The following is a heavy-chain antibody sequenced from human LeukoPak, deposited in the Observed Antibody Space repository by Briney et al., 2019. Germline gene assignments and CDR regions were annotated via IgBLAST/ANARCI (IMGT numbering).Heavy chain of an antibody. V-gene: IGHV4-31*03. CDR3: ARDGNPRGWFDP. D-gene: IGHD1-14*01. J-gene: IGHJ5*02. CDR2: IYYSGST. Sequence: SETLSLTCTVSGGSISSGGYYWSRIRQHPGKGLEWIGYIYYSGSTYYNPSLKSRVTISVDTSKNQFSLKLSSVTAADTAVYYCARDGNPRGWFDPWGQGTLVTVSS. CDR1: GGSISSGGYY.